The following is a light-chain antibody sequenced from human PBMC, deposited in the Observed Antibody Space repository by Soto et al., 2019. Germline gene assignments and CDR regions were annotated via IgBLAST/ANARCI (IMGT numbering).Light chain of an antibody. V-gene: IGKV3-20*01. CDR3: QQYGRT. J-gene: IGKJ1*01. Sequence: EIVLTQSPGTLSLSPGERATLSCRASQSVSSSYLAWYQQKPGQAPRLLIYGTSSRATAIPDRFSGSGSGTDCTLTISRLEPEDFAVYYCQQYGRTFGQGTKVEIK. CDR1: QSVSSSY. CDR2: GTS.